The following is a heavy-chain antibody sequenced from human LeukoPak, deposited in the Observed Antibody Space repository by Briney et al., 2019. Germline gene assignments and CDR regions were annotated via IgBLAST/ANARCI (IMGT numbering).Heavy chain of an antibody. CDR1: GYTFTGYY. V-gene: IGHV1-8*02. D-gene: IGHD3-10*01. Sequence: ASVTVSCKASGYTFTGYYMHWVRQAPGQALEWMGWINPNSGNTGYAQKFQARVTMTRNTSISTAYMELSSLRSEDTAVYYCARESGRTRELYWYFDLWGSGTLVTVSS. J-gene: IGHJ2*01. CDR2: INPNSGNT. CDR3: ARESGRTRELYWYFDL.